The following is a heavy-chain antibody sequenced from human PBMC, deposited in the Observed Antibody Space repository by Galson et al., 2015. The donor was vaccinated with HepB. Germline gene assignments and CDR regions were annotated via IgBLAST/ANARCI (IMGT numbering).Heavy chain of an antibody. Sequence: SVKVSCKASGYTFNNFALNWVRQAPGQGLEWMGWINTNTGTPTYAQDFRGRFVFSLDTSETTAYLQISGLKTEDTAVYYCARDSKKGDFWSGGDAFDIWGQGTIVTVSS. V-gene: IGHV7-4-1*02. D-gene: IGHD3-3*01. J-gene: IGHJ3*02. CDR1: GYTFNNFA. CDR3: ARDSKKGDFWSGGDAFDI. CDR2: INTNTGTP.